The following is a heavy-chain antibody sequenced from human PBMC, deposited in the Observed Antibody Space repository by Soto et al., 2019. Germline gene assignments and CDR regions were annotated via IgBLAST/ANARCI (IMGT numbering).Heavy chain of an antibody. CDR1: GLSFGGSA. CDR2: IRSKGNSYAT. J-gene: IGHJ6*04. D-gene: IGHD3-9*01. V-gene: IGHV3-73*02. CDR3: APGPGEDILSDYWDGGKV. Sequence: VQLVESGGGLVQPGGSLKLSCAASGLSFGGSAMPWVRQASGTGLEWVGRIRSKGNSYATAYAASVKGRFIIARDDSKNTAYLEMSSLKADDTAVYYCAPGPGEDILSDYWDGGKVGGEGTAAPVTS.